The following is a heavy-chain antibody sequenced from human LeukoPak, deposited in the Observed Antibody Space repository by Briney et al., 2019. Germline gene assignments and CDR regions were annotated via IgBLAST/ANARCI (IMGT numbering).Heavy chain of an antibody. D-gene: IGHD2-2*01. Sequence: ASGKVSCKASGYTFTGYYMHWVRQAPGQGLEWMGWINPNSGGTNYAQKFQGRVTMTRDTSISTAYMELSRLRSDDTAVYYCARSVVPAPMPFDYYYYMDVWGKGTTVTVSS. CDR2: INPNSGGT. V-gene: IGHV1-2*02. CDR3: ARSVVPAPMPFDYYYYMDV. J-gene: IGHJ6*03. CDR1: GYTFTGYY.